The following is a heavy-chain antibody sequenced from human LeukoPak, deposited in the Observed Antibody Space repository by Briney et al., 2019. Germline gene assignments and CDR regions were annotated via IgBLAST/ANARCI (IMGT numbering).Heavy chain of an antibody. CDR3: ARGRDCGGDCYLFDY. D-gene: IGHD2-21*02. CDR1: GGSFSGYY. J-gene: IGHJ4*02. V-gene: IGHV4-34*01. CDR2: INHSGST. Sequence: PSETLSLTCAVYGGSFSGYYWSWIRQPPGKGLEWIGEINHSGSTNYNPSLKSRVTISVDTSKNQFSLKLSSVTAVDTAVYYCARGRDCGGDCYLFDYWGQGTLVTVSS.